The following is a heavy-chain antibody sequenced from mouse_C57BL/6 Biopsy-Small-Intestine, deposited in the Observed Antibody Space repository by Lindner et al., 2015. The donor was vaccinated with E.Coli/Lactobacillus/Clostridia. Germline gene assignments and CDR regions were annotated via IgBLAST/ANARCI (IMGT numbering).Heavy chain of an antibody. CDR2: INPYNGGT. J-gene: IGHJ2*01. D-gene: IGHD1-1*01. Sequence: VQLQESGPVLVKPGASVKMSCKASGYTSTDYYMNWVKQSHGKSLEWIGVINPYNGGTSYNQKFKGKATLTVDKSSSTAYMELNSLTSEDSAVYYCARXYYGSYDYWGQGTTLTVSS. V-gene: IGHV1-19*01. CDR1: GYTSTDYY. CDR3: ARXYYGSYDY.